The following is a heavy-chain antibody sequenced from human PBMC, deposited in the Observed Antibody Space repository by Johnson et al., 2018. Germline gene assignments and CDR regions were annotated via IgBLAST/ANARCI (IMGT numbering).Heavy chain of an antibody. CDR3: AKESYYGSGSRRAFDI. D-gene: IGHD3-10*01. CDR1: RFTFSRHG. J-gene: IGHJ3*02. V-gene: IGHV3-30*18. CDR2: ISYDASYK. Sequence: QVQLVESGGGVVQPGRSLRLSCAASRFTFSRHGMHWVRQAPGTGLEWVAVISYDASYKYYVDSVKGRFSISRDNSKNTLYLQMNTLRAEDTAVYYCAKESYYGSGSRRAFDIWGQGTMVTVSS.